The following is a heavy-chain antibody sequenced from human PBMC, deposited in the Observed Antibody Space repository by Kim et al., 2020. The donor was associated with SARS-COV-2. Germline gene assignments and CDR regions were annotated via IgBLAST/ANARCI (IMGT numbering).Heavy chain of an antibody. Sequence: NPPPTSRATTSVDTSKNQFSLKLSSVTAADTAVYYCARLELGELSSLYYWGQGTLVTVSS. CDR3: ARLELGELSSLYY. V-gene: IGHV4-59*08. J-gene: IGHJ4*02. D-gene: IGHD3-16*02.